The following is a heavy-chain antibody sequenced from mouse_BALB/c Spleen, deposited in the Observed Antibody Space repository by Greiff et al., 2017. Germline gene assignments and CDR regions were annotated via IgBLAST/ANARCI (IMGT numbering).Heavy chain of an antibody. J-gene: IGHJ3*01. CDR2: ISSGSSTI. V-gene: IGHV5-17*02. D-gene: IGHD4-1*01. Sequence: DVKLVESGGGLVQPGGSRKLSCAASGFTFSSFGMHWVRQAPEKGLEWVAYISSGSSTIYYADTVKGRFTISRDNPKNTLFLQMTSLRSEDTAMYYCARSGELGRAWFAYWGQGTLVTVSA. CDR1: GFTFSSFG. CDR3: ARSGELGRAWFAY.